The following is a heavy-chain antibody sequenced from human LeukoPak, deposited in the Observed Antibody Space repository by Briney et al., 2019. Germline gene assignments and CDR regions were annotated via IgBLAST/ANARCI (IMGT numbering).Heavy chain of an antibody. CDR1: GFKFSDHY. CDR2: SRNKASSYTT. D-gene: IGHD2-21*02. V-gene: IGHV3-72*01. CDR3: ARRMTATFAFDI. Sequence: PGGSLRLSCAASGFKFSDHYIDWVRQAPGKGLEWVGRSRNKASSYTTEYAASVEGRFTISRDVSESSLYLQMNSLRAEDTAVYYCARRMTATFAFDIWGQGTMVTVSS. J-gene: IGHJ3*02.